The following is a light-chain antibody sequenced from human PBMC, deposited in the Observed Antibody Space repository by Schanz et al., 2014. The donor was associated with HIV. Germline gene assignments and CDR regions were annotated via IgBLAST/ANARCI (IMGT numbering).Light chain of an antibody. CDR3: CSCAGSTTLGV. Sequence: QSALTQPASVSGSPGQSITISCTGTSSDVGSYNLVSWYQQHPGRAPKLMIYAVSKRPSGVSYRFSGSKSGDTASLTISGLQAEDEADYYCCSCAGSTTLGVFGGGTKLTVL. CDR1: SSDVGSYNL. CDR2: AVS. J-gene: IGLJ3*02. V-gene: IGLV2-23*02.